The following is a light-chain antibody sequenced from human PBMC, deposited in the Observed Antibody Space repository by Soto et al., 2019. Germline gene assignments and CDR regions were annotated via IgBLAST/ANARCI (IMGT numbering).Light chain of an antibody. J-gene: IGKJ5*01. CDR3: QQRSNWPPIT. CDR2: DTS. V-gene: IGKV3-11*01. Sequence: IVVTQSAATLSLSPGERATLSCRASQSVNNYLAWYQQKPGQAPRLLIYDTSNRATGIPARFSGSGSGTDFTLTISSLEPEDFAVYYCQQRSNWPPITFGQGTRLEIK. CDR1: QSVNNY.